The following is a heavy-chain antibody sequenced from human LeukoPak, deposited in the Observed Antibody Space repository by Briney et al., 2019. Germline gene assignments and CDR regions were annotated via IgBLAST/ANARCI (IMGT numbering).Heavy chain of an antibody. CDR2: MNPNSGNT. D-gene: IGHD6-13*01. Sequence: ASVKVSCKASGYTFTSYGINWVRQATGQGLEWMGWMNPNSGNTGYAQKFQGRVTITRNTSISTAYMELSSLRSEDTAVYYCARAGFGYSSSWYYFDYWGQGTLVTVSS. CDR3: ARAGFGYSSSWYYFDY. J-gene: IGHJ4*02. CDR1: GYTFTSYG. V-gene: IGHV1-8*03.